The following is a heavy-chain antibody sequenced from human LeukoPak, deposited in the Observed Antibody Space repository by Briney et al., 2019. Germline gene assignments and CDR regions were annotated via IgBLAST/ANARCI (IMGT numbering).Heavy chain of an antibody. CDR3: ASLSTYYYDSSGYKEDFDY. J-gene: IGHJ4*02. Sequence: SETLSLTCAVYGGSFSGCYWSWIRQPPGKGPEWIGEINHSGSTNYNPSLKSRVTISVDTSKNQFSLKLSSVTAADTAVYYCASLSTYYYDSSGYKEDFDYWGQGTLVTVSS. CDR1: GGSFSGCY. D-gene: IGHD3-22*01. CDR2: INHSGST. V-gene: IGHV4-34*01.